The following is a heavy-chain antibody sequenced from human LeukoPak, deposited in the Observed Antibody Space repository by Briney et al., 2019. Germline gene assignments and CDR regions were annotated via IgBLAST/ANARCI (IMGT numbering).Heavy chain of an antibody. V-gene: IGHV1-69*05. D-gene: IGHD3-22*01. CDR2: IIPIFGTA. J-gene: IGHJ4*02. CDR3: ARGQLQLWGAYYCDSSGYFDY. CDR1: GGTFSSYA. Sequence: ASVKVSCKASGGTFSSYAISWVRQAPGQGLEWMGRIIPIFGTANYAQKFQGRVTITTDESTSTAYMELSSLRSEDTAVYYCARGQLQLWGAYYCDSSGYFDYWGQGTLVTVSS.